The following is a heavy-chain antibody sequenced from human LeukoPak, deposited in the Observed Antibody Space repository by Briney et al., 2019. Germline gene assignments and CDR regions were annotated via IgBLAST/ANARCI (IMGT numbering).Heavy chain of an antibody. CDR1: GFTFSSYG. V-gene: IGHV3-74*01. J-gene: IGHJ4*02. D-gene: IGHD3-3*01. Sequence: PGGSLRLSCAASGFTFSSYGRHWVRHAPGQGLVWVSRIKGDGISTNYADSVKGRFTISRDIAKNTLYLQMNSLRAEDTGVYYCAKDHYWSIDYWGRGTLVTVSS. CDR2: IKGDGIST. CDR3: AKDHYWSIDY.